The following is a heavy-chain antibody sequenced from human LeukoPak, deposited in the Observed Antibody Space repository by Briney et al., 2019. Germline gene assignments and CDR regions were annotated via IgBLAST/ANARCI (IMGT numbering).Heavy chain of an antibody. Sequence: PSETLSLTCAVYGGSFSGYYWSWIRQPPGKGLEWIGEINHSGSINYNPSLKSRVTISVDTSKNQFSLKLSSVTAADTAVYYCARSHYYGSGSPNWFDPWGQGTLVTVSS. CDR2: INHSGSI. CDR3: ARSHYYGSGSPNWFDP. D-gene: IGHD3-10*01. J-gene: IGHJ5*02. CDR1: GGSFSGYY. V-gene: IGHV4-34*01.